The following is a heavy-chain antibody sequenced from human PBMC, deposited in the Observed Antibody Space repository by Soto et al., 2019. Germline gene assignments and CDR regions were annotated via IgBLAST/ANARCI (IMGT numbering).Heavy chain of an antibody. CDR1: GGSIASSSWY. CDR3: ARGRPRDGFEI. V-gene: IGHV4-39*01. D-gene: IGHD6-6*01. Sequence: SETLSLTCTVFGGSIASSSWYWGWIRQPPGRGLEWIGTMYYSGSTYYNPSLKSRVAISVQTSENQFSMKLRSMTATDTAVYYCARGRPRDGFEIWGQGTRVTVSS. J-gene: IGHJ3*02. CDR2: MYYSGST.